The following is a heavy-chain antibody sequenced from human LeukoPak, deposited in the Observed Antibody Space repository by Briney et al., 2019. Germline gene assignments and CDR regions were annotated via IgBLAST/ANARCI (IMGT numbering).Heavy chain of an antibody. J-gene: IGHJ6*02. Sequence: GGSLRLSCAATGFTFCDYYMSWLRLAPGKGLEWVANIKQDGSEKYYVDSVKGRFTISRDNAKNSLYLQMNSLRAEDTAVYYCARDPSYGDYYGMDVWGQGTTVTVSS. D-gene: IGHD5-18*01. CDR1: GFTFCDYY. CDR2: IKQDGSEK. V-gene: IGHV3-7*03. CDR3: ARDPSYGDYYGMDV.